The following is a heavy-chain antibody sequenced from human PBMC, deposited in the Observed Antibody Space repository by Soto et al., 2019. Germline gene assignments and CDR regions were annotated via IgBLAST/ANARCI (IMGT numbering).Heavy chain of an antibody. Sequence: PSETLSLTCAVYGGSFSGYYWSWIRQPPGKGLEWIGEINHSGSTNYNPSLKSRVTISVDTSKNQFSLKLSSVTAADTAVYYCARRPPGDAFDIWGQGTMVTVSS. CDR2: INHSGST. V-gene: IGHV4-34*01. CDR3: ARRPPGDAFDI. J-gene: IGHJ3*02. CDR1: GGSFSGYY.